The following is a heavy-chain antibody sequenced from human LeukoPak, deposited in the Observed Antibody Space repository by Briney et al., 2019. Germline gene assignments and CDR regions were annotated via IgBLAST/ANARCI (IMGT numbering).Heavy chain of an antibody. CDR2: INEQGSEA. Sequence: PGGSLRLSCAASGFTFNTYWMSWVRLAPGKGLEWVANINEQGSEAFYVDSVRGRFTISRDNAKNSLYLQMNSLRAEDTAVYYCARDPDAGTTDYWGQGTLVTVSS. J-gene: IGHJ4*02. CDR3: ARDPDAGTTDY. CDR1: GFTFNTYW. V-gene: IGHV3-7*01. D-gene: IGHD1-7*01.